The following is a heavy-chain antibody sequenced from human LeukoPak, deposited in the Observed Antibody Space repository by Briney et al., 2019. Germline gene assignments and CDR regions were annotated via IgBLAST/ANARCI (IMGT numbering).Heavy chain of an antibody. D-gene: IGHD7-27*01. CDR3: ARKTGGSLDI. Sequence: GGSLRLSCAASGFTFSSYSMNWVSQAPGKGLEWVTYISSSSSTIYYADSVKGRFTISRDNAKNSLYLEMNSLRAEDTAVYYCARKTGGSLDIWGQGTMVTVSS. CDR1: GFTFSSYS. CDR2: ISSSSSTI. J-gene: IGHJ3*02. V-gene: IGHV3-48*01.